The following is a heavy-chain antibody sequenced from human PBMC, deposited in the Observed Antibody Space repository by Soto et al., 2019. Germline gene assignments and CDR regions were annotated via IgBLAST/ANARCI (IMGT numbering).Heavy chain of an antibody. CDR3: ARYGSWFFDL. Sequence: QVQLQESGPGLVKPSETLSLTCSVSGGSIIDYFWSWIRQPPGEALEWIGYIYYTGSTNYNPSLKSRVTISVDTSKNQFSLIMTSVSAADTAVYYCARYGSWFFDLWGRGTLVTVSS. V-gene: IGHV4-59*01. CDR2: IYYTGST. J-gene: IGHJ2*01. CDR1: GGSIIDYF. D-gene: IGHD4-17*01.